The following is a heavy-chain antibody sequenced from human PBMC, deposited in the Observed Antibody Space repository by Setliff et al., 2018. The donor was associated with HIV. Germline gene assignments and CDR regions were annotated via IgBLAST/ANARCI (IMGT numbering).Heavy chain of an antibody. V-gene: IGHV1-18*01. D-gene: IGHD3-22*01. Sequence: GASVKVSCKASGYSFASHSLHWVRQAPGQGLEWMGWIATYKGNTNYAQKFQGRVTMTTDTSTRTVYMDLRSLRSDDTAVYYCMRDPSGYDASGYYPLRWYFDLWGRGTLVTVSS. CDR3: MRDPSGYDASGYYPLRWYFDL. J-gene: IGHJ2*01. CDR2: IATYKGNT. CDR1: GYSFASHS.